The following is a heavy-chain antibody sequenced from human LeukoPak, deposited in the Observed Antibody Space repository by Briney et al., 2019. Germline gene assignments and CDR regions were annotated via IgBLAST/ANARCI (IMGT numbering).Heavy chain of an antibody. CDR1: GGTFSNYA. CDR3: ARGQWQPYYYMDV. CDR2: VIPIFSTA. V-gene: IGHV1-69*06. Sequence: GASVKVSCKASGGTFSNYAIGWVRQAPGQGLEWMGGVIPIFSTANYAQKFQGRVTITADRSTSTAYMELSSLRSEDMAVYYCARGQWQPYYYMDVWGKGTTVAVSS. D-gene: IGHD6-19*01. J-gene: IGHJ6*03.